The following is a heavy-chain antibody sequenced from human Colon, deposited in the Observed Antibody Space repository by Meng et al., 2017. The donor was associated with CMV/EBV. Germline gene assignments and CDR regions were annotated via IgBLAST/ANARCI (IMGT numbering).Heavy chain of an antibody. CDR3: ARSPYSSSSGWFDP. CDR1: GFTFSSYW. D-gene: IGHD6-6*01. J-gene: IGHJ5*02. V-gene: IGHV3-74*01. CDR2: INSDGSST. Sequence: ACGFTFSSYWMHGVRQAQGKGLVWVSRINSDGSSTSYADSVKGRFTISRDNAKNTLYLQMNSLRAEDTAVYYCARSPYSSSSGWFDPWGQGTLVTVSS.